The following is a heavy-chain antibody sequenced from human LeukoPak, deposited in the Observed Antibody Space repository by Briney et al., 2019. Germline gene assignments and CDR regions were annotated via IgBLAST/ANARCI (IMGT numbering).Heavy chain of an antibody. Sequence: SETLSLTCTVSGGSISSSNYYWGWIRQPPGKGLEWIASIYYSGSTYYNPSLKSRVTISVDTSKNQFSLKLSSVTAADTAVYYCARHASVSRAFDIWGQGTMVTVSS. CDR3: ARHASVSRAFDI. J-gene: IGHJ3*02. D-gene: IGHD2-8*01. V-gene: IGHV4-39*01. CDR1: GGSISSSNYY. CDR2: IYYSGST.